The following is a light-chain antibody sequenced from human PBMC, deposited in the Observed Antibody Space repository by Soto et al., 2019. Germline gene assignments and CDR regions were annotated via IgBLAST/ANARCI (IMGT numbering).Light chain of an antibody. CDR1: QSIDTW. J-gene: IGKJ1*01. V-gene: IGKV1-5*03. Sequence: DIQMTQSPSTLSASVGDRVTITCRASQSIDTWLAWYQQKPGEVPKVLIYKVSNLQRGVPSRFSGSGSGTEFTLTISGLQPDDFATYYCQHYKFFPWTFGQGTRVEI. CDR3: QHYKFFPWT. CDR2: KVS.